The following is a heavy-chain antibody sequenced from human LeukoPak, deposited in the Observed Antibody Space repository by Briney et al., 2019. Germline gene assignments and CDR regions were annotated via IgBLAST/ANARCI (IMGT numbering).Heavy chain of an antibody. V-gene: IGHV4-59*12. CDR2: IYYSGST. J-gene: IGHJ4*02. D-gene: IGHD3-10*01. CDR3: ARGVVTMVRGVTIDY. CDR1: GGSISSYY. Sequence: SETLSLTCTVSGGSISSYYWSWIRQPPGKGLEWIGYIYYSGSTNYNPSLKSRVTISVDTSKNQFSLKLSSVTAADTAVYYCARGVVTMVRGVTIDYWGQGTLVTVSS.